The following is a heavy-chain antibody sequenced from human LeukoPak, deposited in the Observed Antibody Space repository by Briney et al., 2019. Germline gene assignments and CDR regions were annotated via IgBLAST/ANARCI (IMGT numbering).Heavy chain of an antibody. CDR3: ASRWRNGMDV. V-gene: IGHV4-4*02. D-gene: IGHD1-1*01. Sequence: SGTLSLTCAVSGASISSNNWWGWVRQPPGKGLEWIGEIYHSGSTNSNPSLKSRVTMAVDKSKNQVSLRLTSVTAADTAVYYCASRWRNGMDVWGQGTKVTVSS. CDR1: GASISSNNW. J-gene: IGHJ6*02. CDR2: IYHSGST.